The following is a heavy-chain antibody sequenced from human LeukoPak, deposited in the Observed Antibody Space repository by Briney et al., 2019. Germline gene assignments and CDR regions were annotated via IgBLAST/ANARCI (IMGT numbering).Heavy chain of an antibody. CDR2: IVPIFGTA. CDR3: ARDRVSSGWVDAFDI. D-gene: IGHD6-19*01. J-gene: IGHJ3*02. Sequence: SAKVSCKASGVTLSSYAISWGRQAPGQGLEWMGGIVPIFGTANYAQKFQSRVTITTHESPSTAYRELSSLRSEDTAVYYCARDRVSSGWVDAFDIWRQRTMVTVSS. V-gene: IGHV1-69*05. CDR1: GVTLSSYA.